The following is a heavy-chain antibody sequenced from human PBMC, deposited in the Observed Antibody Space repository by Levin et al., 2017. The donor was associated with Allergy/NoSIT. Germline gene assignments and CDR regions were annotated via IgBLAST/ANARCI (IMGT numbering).Heavy chain of an antibody. Sequence: GGSLRLSCAASGFTFSNAWMSWVRQAPGKGLEWVGRIKSKTDGGTTDYAAPVKGRFTISRDDSKNTLYLQMNSLKTEDTAVYYCTTDPGRIVGATTGVDYWGQGTLVTVSS. V-gene: IGHV3-15*01. CDR2: IKSKTDGGTT. CDR3: TTDPGRIVGATTGVDY. CDR1: GFTFSNAW. J-gene: IGHJ4*02. D-gene: IGHD1-26*01.